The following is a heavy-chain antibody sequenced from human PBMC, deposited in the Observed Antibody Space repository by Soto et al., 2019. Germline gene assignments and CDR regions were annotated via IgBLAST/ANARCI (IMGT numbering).Heavy chain of an antibody. J-gene: IGHJ1*01. CDR2: ISGSGGST. CDR1: GFTFSSYA. D-gene: IGHD2-21*02. CDR3: ANTVISGDWSSIVCQH. V-gene: IGHV3-23*01. Sequence: GSLRLSCAASGFTFSSYAMSWVRQAPGKGLEWVSAISGSGGSTYYADSVKGRFTISRDNSKNTLYLQMNSLRAEDTAVYYCANTVISGDWSSIVCQHWGQGTLVTVSS.